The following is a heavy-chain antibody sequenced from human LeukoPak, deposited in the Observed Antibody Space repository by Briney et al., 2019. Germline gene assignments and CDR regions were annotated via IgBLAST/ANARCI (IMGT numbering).Heavy chain of an antibody. Sequence: GGSLRLSCAASGFTFSSYAMSWVRQAPGKGLEWASAISGSGGSTYYADSVKGRFTISRDNSKNTLYLQMNSLRAEDTAVYYCAKALDSSSWLDAFDIWGQGTMVTVSS. V-gene: IGHV3-23*01. CDR1: GFTFSSYA. D-gene: IGHD6-13*01. CDR2: ISGSGGST. CDR3: AKALDSSSWLDAFDI. J-gene: IGHJ3*02.